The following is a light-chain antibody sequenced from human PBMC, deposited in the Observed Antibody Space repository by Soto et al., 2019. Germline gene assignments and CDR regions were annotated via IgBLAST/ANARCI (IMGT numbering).Light chain of an antibody. Sequence: DIQMTQSPSTLSASVGDRVTITCRASQSISSWLAWYQQKPGKAPKLLIYMASSLESGVPSRFSGSGSGTEFTLTISSLQPDDFATYYCQQYNSYSPSFGGGTKVDIK. J-gene: IGKJ4*01. CDR1: QSISSW. V-gene: IGKV1-5*03. CDR3: QQYNSYSPS. CDR2: MAS.